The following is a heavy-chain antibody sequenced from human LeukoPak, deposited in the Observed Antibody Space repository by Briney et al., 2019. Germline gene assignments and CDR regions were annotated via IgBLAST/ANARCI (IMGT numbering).Heavy chain of an antibody. CDR1: GGSISSSGYY. CDR2: INYSERT. D-gene: IGHD6-19*01. V-gene: IGHV4-39*01. CDR3: ARRGSGLNWFDP. J-gene: IGHJ5*02. Sequence: SETLSLTCTVSGGSISSSGYYWGWIRQPPGKGLDWIGSINYSERTYYNPSLKNRVTISVDTSKNQFSLKLNFVTAADTAVYYCARRGSGLNWFDPWGQGTLVIVSS.